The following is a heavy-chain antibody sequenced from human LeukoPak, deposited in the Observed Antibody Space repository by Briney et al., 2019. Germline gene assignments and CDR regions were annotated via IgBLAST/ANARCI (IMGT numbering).Heavy chain of an antibody. V-gene: IGHV1-69*04. Sequence: SVKVSCKASGGTFSSYAISWVRQAPGQGLEWMGRIIPIFGIANYAQKFQGRVTITADKSTSTAYMELSSLRSEDTAVYYCARDPSSTVVMRYYFDYWGQEPWSPSPQ. CDR3: ARDPSSTVVMRYYFDY. CDR1: GGTFSSYA. D-gene: IGHD4-23*01. J-gene: IGHJ4*01. CDR2: IIPIFGIA.